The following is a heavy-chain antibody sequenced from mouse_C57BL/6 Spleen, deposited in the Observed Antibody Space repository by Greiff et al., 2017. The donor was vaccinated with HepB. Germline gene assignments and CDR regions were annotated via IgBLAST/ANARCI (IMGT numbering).Heavy chain of an antibody. V-gene: IGHV1-55*01. CDR1: GYTFTSYW. Sequence: QVQLQQPGAELVKPGASVKMSCKASGYTFTSYWITWVKQRPGQGLEWIGDIYPGSGSTNYNEKFKSKATLTVDTSSSTAYMQLSSLTSEDSAVYYCAILYYDYPYYYAMDYWGQGTSVTVSS. CDR2: IYPGSGST. J-gene: IGHJ4*01. CDR3: AILYYDYPYYYAMDY. D-gene: IGHD2-4*01.